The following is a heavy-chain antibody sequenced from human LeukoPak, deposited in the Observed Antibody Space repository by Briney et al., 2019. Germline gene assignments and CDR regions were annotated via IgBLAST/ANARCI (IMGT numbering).Heavy chain of an antibody. CDR1: GFTFSSYE. D-gene: IGHD5-12*01. V-gene: IGHV3-48*03. CDR3: AKDRYSGYDPLAEYYFDY. Sequence: GGSLRLSCAASGFTFSSYEMNWVRQAPGKGLEWVSYISSSGSTIYYADSVKGRFIISRDNAKNSLYLQMNSLRAEDTALYYCAKDRYSGYDPLAEYYFDYWGQGTLVTVSS. J-gene: IGHJ4*02. CDR2: ISSSGSTI.